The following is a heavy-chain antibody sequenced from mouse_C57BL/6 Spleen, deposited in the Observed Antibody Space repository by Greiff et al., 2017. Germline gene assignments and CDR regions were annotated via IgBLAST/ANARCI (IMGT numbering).Heavy chain of an antibody. CDR3: TRGGGLPAWFAY. V-gene: IGHV5-9-1*02. D-gene: IGHD2-4*01. CDR2: ISSGGDYI. Sequence: EVKVVESGEGLVKPGGSLKLSCAASGFTFSSYAMSWVRQTPEKRLEWVAYISSGGDYIYYADTVKGRFTISRDNARNTLYLQMSSLKSEDTAMYYCTRGGGLPAWFAYWGQGTLVTVSA. J-gene: IGHJ3*01. CDR1: GFTFSSYA.